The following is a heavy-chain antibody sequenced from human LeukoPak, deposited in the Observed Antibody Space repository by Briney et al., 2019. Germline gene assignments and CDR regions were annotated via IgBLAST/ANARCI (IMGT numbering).Heavy chain of an antibody. CDR2: ISSNGRST. CDR3: ARGDSTALKGYFQH. CDR1: GFNFSTYA. V-gene: IGHV3-64*01. J-gene: IGHJ1*01. D-gene: IGHD4/OR15-4a*01. Sequence: GGSLRLSCAASGFNFSTYAMHWVRRAPGKGLEYVATISSNGRSTYSASFVKGRFTISRDNSKNTLYLQMGSLGPEDMAVYFCARGDSTALKGYFQHWGRGTLVTVSS.